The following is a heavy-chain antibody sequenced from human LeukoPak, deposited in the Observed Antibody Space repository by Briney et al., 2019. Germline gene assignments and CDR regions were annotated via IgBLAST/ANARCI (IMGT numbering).Heavy chain of an antibody. J-gene: IGHJ6*02. CDR2: INHSGST. D-gene: IGHD5-12*01. CDR1: GGSFSGYY. V-gene: IGHV4-34*01. CDR3: ARLIVATTTYYYYGMDV. Sequence: SETLSLTCAVYGGSFSGYYWSWIRQPPGKGLEWIGEINHSGSTNYNPSLKSRVTISVDTSKNQFSLRLSSVTAADTAVYYCARLIVATTTYYYYGMDVWGQGTTVTVS.